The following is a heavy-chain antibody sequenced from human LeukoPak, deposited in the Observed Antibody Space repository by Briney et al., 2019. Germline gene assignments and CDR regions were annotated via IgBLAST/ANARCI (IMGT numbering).Heavy chain of an antibody. J-gene: IGHJ4*02. CDR3: AKGQHDYGDLWDY. CDR1: GFTLSSYA. D-gene: IGHD4-17*01. Sequence: GGSLRLSCAASGFTLSSYAMSWVRQAPGKGLEGVSAISGSGGSTYYADSVKGRFTISRDNSKNTLYLQMNSLRAEDTAVYYCAKGQHDYGDLWDYWGQGTLVTVSS. CDR2: ISGSGGST. V-gene: IGHV3-23*01.